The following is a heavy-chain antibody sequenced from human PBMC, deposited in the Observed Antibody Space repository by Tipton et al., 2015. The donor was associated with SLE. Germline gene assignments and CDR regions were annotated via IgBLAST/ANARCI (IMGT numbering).Heavy chain of an antibody. Sequence: TLSLTCTVSGGSMSSGSYYWGWIRQPPGKGLEWLGSISYRGSTHYTPSLKSQLTISVDMSKNHFSLRLSSVTAADTAVYFCVYDRSGYFDYWGQGALVTVSS. CDR2: ISYRGST. D-gene: IGHD3-22*01. V-gene: IGHV4-39*01. J-gene: IGHJ4*02. CDR3: VYDRSGYFDY. CDR1: GGSMSSGSYY.